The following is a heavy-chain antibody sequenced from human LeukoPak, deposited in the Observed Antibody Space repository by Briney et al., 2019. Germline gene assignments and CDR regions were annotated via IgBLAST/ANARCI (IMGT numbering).Heavy chain of an antibody. CDR3: AKVVAVRFGEQRGPFDY. J-gene: IGHJ4*02. CDR1: GFTFSSYA. Sequence: GGSLRLSCAASGFTFSSYAMSWVRQAPGKGLEWVSAISGSGGSTYYADSVKGRFTISRDNSKNTLYLQMNSLRAEDTAVYYCAKVVAVRFGEQRGPFDYWGQGTLVTVSS. V-gene: IGHV3-23*01. CDR2: ISGSGGST. D-gene: IGHD3-10*01.